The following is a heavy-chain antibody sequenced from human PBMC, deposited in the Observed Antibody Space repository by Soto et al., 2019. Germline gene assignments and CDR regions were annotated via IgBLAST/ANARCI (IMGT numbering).Heavy chain of an antibody. CDR3: ASDRKTSTVTTFSGFEY. V-gene: IGHV3-9*01. CDR1: GFTFDDYA. CDR2: ISWNSGSI. J-gene: IGHJ4*02. Sequence: GGSLRLSCAASGFTFDDYAMHWVRQAPGKGLEWVSGISWNSGSIGYADSVKGRFTISRDNAKNSLYLQMNSLRAEDTALYYCASDRKTSTVTTFSGFEYWGQGTLVNVSS. D-gene: IGHD4-17*01.